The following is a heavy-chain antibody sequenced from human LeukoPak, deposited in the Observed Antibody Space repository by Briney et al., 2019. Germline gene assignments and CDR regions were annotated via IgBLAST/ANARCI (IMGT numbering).Heavy chain of an antibody. CDR3: ARVGTSSGFYGYMDV. CDR2: IRYDGSNK. CDR1: GFTFSSYG. J-gene: IGHJ6*03. V-gene: IGHV3-30*02. D-gene: IGHD3-22*01. Sequence: GGSLRLSCAASGFTFSSYGMHWVRQAPGKGLEWVAFIRYDGSNKYYADSVKGRFTISRDNAKNSLYLQMNSLRAEDTAVYYCARVGTSSGFYGYMDVWGKGTTVTVSS.